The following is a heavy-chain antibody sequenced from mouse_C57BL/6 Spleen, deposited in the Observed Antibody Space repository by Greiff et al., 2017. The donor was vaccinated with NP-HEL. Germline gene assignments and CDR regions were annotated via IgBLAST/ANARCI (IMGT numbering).Heavy chain of an antibody. D-gene: IGHD3-2*02. J-gene: IGHJ4*01. V-gene: IGHV5-17*01. CDR3: AKLRLRGYYAMDY. CDR1: GFTFSDYG. CDR2: ISSGSSTI. Sequence: DVKLVESGGGLVKPGGSLKLSCAASGFTFSDYGMHWVRQAPEKGLEWVAYISSGSSTIYYADTVKGRFTISRDNAKNTLFLQMTSLRSEDTAMYYCAKLRLRGYYAMDYWGQGTSVTVSS.